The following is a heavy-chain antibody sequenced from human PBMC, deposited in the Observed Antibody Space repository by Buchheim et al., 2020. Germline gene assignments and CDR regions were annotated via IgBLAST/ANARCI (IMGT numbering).Heavy chain of an antibody. CDR1: GGSISSGGYY. J-gene: IGHJ4*02. V-gene: IGHV4-31*03. D-gene: IGHD5-12*01. CDR2: IYDSGTT. CDR3: ARANNGYDHFVGGEFDN. Sequence: QVQLQESGPGLVKPSQTLSLMCTVFGGSISSGGYYWTWIRQHPGKGLEWVVSIYDSGTTYYNPSLKSRLNISRDMSKNQFSLRLNSVTAADTAVYYCARANNGYDHFVGGEFDNWGPGTL.